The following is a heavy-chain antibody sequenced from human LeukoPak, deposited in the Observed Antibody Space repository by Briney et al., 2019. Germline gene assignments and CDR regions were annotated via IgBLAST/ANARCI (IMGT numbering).Heavy chain of an antibody. CDR2: ISYDGSNK. Sequence: GGSLRLSCAASGFTFSSYGMHWVRQAPGKGLEWVAVISYDGSNKYYADSVNGRFTISRDNSKNTLYLQMNSLRAEDTAVYYCAARIAVAGIDYWGQGTLVTVTS. CDR3: AARIAVAGIDY. CDR1: GFTFSSYG. J-gene: IGHJ4*02. V-gene: IGHV3-30*03. D-gene: IGHD6-19*01.